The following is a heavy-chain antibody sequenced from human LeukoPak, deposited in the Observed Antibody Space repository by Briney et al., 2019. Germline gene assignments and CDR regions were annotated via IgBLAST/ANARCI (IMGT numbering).Heavy chain of an antibody. CDR1: GGSISSSSYY. V-gene: IGHV4-39*01. J-gene: IGHJ4*02. CDR2: IYYSGST. Sequence: SETLSLTCTVSGGSISSSSYYWGWIRQPPGKGLEWIGSIYYSGSTYYNPSLESRVTISVDTSKNQFSLKLSSVTAADTAVYYCARQDGSSSPYYFDYWGQGTLVTVSS. D-gene: IGHD6-6*01. CDR3: ARQDGSSSPYYFDY.